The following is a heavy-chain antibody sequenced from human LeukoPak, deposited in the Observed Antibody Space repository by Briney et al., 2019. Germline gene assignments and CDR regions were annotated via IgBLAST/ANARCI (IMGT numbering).Heavy chain of an antibody. V-gene: IGHV4-4*09. CDR1: GGSISSCY. D-gene: IGHD6-6*01. Sequence: SETLSLTCTVSGGSISSCYWSWIRQPPGKGLEWIGYIYTSGSTNYNPSLKSRVTISVDTSKNQFSLKLSSVTAADTAVYYCARHPRGAARPGYYYYMDVWGKGTTVTVSS. J-gene: IGHJ6*03. CDR3: ARHPRGAARPGYYYYMDV. CDR2: IYTSGST.